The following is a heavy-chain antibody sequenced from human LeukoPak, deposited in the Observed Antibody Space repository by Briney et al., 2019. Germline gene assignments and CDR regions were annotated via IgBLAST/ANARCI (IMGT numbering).Heavy chain of an antibody. CDR2: ISSSGSTI. Sequence: GGSLRLSCAASGFTFNSYEMNWVRQAPGKGLEWVSYISSSGSTIYYADSVKGRFTISRDNAKNSLYLQMNSLRAEDTAVYYCARDHYGDLDYWGQGTLVTVSS. V-gene: IGHV3-48*03. CDR1: GFTFNSYE. D-gene: IGHD4-17*01. J-gene: IGHJ4*02. CDR3: ARDHYGDLDY.